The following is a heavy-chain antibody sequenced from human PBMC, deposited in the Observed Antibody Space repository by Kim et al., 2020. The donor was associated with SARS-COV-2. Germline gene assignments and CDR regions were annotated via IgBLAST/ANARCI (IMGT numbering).Heavy chain of an antibody. V-gene: IGHV3-9*01. J-gene: IGHJ4*02. CDR1: GFTFDDYA. CDR2: ISWNSGSI. D-gene: IGHD1-7*01. CDR3: AKDASLELRGSVDY. Sequence: GGSLRLSCAASGFTFDDYAMHWVRQAPGKGLEWVSGISWNSGSIGYADSVKGRFTISRDNAKNSLYLQMNSLRAEDTALYYCAKDASLELRGSVDYWGQGTLVTVSS.